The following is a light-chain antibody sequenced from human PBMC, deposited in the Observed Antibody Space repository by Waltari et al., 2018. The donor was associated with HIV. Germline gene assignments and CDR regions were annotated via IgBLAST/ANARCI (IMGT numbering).Light chain of an antibody. J-gene: IGLJ1*01. Sequence: QSALTQPPSVSGSPGQSVSISCSGTPSVVGFYDYVSWYQQYPGKAPKLIIFDVNQRPSGVPERFSGSKSGNTASLTISGLQTEDEADYFCCAYAAGHVSYVFGNGTAVAVL. CDR1: PSVVGFYDY. CDR3: CAYAAGHVSYV. CDR2: DVN. V-gene: IGLV2-11*01.